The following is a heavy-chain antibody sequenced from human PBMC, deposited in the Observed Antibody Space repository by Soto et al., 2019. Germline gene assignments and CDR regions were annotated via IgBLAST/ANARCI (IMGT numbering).Heavy chain of an antibody. V-gene: IGHV4-61*01. J-gene: IGHJ4*02. Sequence: PAETLSLTCAVSGVSVNSDYYYWTWIRQPPGKGLGWIGYIYNSGRTNNNPSLKSRVSISMDTSRNQFSLKLTSVTAADTAVFYCAIEYSNSPEAFDIWGQGSLVTVSS. D-gene: IGHD6-6*01. CDR1: GVSVNSDYYY. CDR2: IYNSGRT. CDR3: AIEYSNSPEAFDI.